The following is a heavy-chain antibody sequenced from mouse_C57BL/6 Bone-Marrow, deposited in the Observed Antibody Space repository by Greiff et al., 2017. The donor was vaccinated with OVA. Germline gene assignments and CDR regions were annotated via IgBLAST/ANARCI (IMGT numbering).Heavy chain of an antibody. CDR2: IYPGDGDT. J-gene: IGHJ3*01. Sequence: QVQLQQSGAELVKPEASVKISCKASGYSFSNYWMNWVKQRPGKGLEWIGQIYPGDGDTNYNGKFKGKATLTADKPSSIDYMHLSGLTSEDSAVYFCARGAYWGKGTLVTVSA. V-gene: IGHV1-80*01. CDR3: ARGAY. CDR1: GYSFSNYW.